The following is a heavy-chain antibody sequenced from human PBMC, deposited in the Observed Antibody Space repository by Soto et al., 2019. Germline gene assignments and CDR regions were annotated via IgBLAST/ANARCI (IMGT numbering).Heavy chain of an antibody. CDR1: GFSLSTSGVG. D-gene: IGHD1-20*01. CDR2: IYWNDDK. Sequence: QITLKESGPTLVKPTQTLTLTCTFSGFSLSTSGVGVGWIRQTPGKALEWLALIYWNDDKRYSPSLNSRLTITKDTSKNQVVLTMTNMDTVDTATYYGAHRPENNLWFDHWGQGTLVTVSS. CDR3: AHRPENNLWFDH. V-gene: IGHV2-5*01. J-gene: IGHJ5*02.